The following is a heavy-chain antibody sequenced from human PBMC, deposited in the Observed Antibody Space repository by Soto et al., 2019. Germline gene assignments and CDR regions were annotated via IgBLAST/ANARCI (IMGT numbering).Heavy chain of an antibody. CDR3: ARGLAAAGSFIDP. CDR1: GGSISSYY. V-gene: IGHV4-59*01. D-gene: IGHD6-13*01. J-gene: IGHJ5*02. Sequence: PSETLSLTCTVSGGSISSYYWSWIRQPPGKGLEWIGYIYYSGSTNYNPSLKSRVTISVDTSKNQFSLKLSSVTAADTAVYYCARGLAAAGSFIDPWGQGTLVTVSS. CDR2: IYYSGST.